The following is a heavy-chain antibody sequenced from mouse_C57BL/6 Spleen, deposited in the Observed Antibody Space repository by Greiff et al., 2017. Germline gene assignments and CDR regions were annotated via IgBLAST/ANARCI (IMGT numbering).Heavy chain of an antibody. CDR2: ISDGGSYT. J-gene: IGHJ4*01. D-gene: IGHD1-1*01. CDR3: ARDRGLFITTVVGAMDY. CDR1: GFTFSSYA. Sequence: EVQGVESGGGLVKPGGSLKLSCAASGFTFSSYAMSWVRQTPEKRLEWVATISDGGSYTYYPDNVKGRFTISRDNAKNNLYLQMSHLKSEDTAMYYCARDRGLFITTVVGAMDYWGQGTSVTVSS. V-gene: IGHV5-4*01.